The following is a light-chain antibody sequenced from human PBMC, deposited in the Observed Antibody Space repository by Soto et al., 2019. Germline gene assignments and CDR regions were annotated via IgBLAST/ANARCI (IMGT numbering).Light chain of an antibody. CDR3: QQYNTWHPKMA. V-gene: IGKV3-20*01. CDR2: VAS. Sequence: EIVLTQSPGTLSLSPGERATLFCRASQSISSSYLAWYQQKPGQAPRLLIYVASSRATGIPDRFSGSGSGTDFTLTISSLQSEDFATYYCQQYNTWHPKMAFGRGTKV. CDR1: QSISSSY. J-gene: IGKJ1*01.